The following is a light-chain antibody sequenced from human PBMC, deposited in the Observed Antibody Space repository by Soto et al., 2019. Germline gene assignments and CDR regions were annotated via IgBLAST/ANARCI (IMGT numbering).Light chain of an antibody. J-gene: IGKJ4*01. CDR3: QQYSSSPLT. V-gene: IGKV3-20*01. Sequence: EIVLTPSPGTLSLSPVERATLSCRASQSVSSIYLAWYQQRPGQAPRLLIYGASIRSTGIPDRFSGSASGTDFTLTISRLEPEDFAVYYCQQYSSSPLTFGGGTKVDIK. CDR2: GAS. CDR1: QSVSSIY.